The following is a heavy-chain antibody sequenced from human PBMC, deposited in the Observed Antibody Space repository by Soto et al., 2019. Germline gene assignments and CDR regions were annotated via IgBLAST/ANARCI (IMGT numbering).Heavy chain of an antibody. CDR3: AHRAVLCSGGTCYSHPFDF. V-gene: IGHV2-5*02. Sequence: QITLKESGPTLVKPTQTRTLTCTFSGFSLTTTGVGVGGNRQPPGKALEWLAIIYWDDDKRYSPSLKSRLTITKDPYKNQVVLTMTNMDPVDTATYFCAHRAVLCSGGTCYSHPFDFWGQGTLVTVSS. J-gene: IGHJ4*02. CDR1: GFSLTTTGVG. CDR2: IYWDDDK. D-gene: IGHD2-15*01.